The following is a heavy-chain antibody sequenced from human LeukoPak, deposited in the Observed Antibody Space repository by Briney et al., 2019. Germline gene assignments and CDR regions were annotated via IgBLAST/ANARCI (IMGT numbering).Heavy chain of an antibody. CDR1: GFTFRRYW. CDR3: EGRATGLPEY. CDR2: IDSDGSNR. V-gene: IGHV3-74*01. J-gene: IGHJ4*02. Sequence: GWALTLTCPASGFTFRRYWMHWVRQAPGKGLVWVSRIDSDGSNRDYADSVKGRFTISRENAKNTVYLKMNRLTDEDTAGYYCEGRATGLPEYWGQGNLVTVSS. D-gene: IGHD3-9*01.